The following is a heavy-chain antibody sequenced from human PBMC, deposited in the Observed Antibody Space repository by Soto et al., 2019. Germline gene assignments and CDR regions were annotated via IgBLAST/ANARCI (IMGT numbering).Heavy chain of an antibody. CDR3: ARVAETMSTVWMDV. D-gene: IGHD4-4*01. CDR1: GGSIDISSHY. J-gene: IGHJ6*02. Sequence: QVQLQESGPGLVKPSETLSLNCNVSGGSIDISSHYWGWIRQSPGKGLEWIGSIYYRGATYYNPSLKSRVTISMDTSKNQFSLRLSLVTAADSAVYYCARVAETMSTVWMDVWGQGTTVTVSS. CDR2: IYYRGAT. V-gene: IGHV4-39*01.